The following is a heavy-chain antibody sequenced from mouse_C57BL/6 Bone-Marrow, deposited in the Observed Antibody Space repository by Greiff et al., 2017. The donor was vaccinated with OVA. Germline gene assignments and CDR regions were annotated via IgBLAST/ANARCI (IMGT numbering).Heavy chain of an antibody. CDR1: GYTFTSYW. Sequence: VQLQQPGAELVKPGASVKMSCKASGYTFTSYWITWVKQRPGQGLEWIGDIYPGSGSTNYNEKFKSKATLTVDTSSSTAYMQLSSLTSEDSAVYDRARGEAQATGTWVAYWGQGTLVTVSA. CDR3: ARGEAQATGTWVAY. J-gene: IGHJ3*01. D-gene: IGHD3-2*02. V-gene: IGHV1-55*01. CDR2: IYPGSGST.